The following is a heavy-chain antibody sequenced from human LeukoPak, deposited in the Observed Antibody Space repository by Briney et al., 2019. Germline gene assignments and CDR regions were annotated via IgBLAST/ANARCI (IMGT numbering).Heavy chain of an antibody. D-gene: IGHD7-27*01. CDR1: GYTFTNYW. V-gene: IGHV5-51*01. CDR3: ARPDQYTGAFSGDY. Sequence: GESLKISCKASGYTFTNYWIGWVRQMPGRGLGWMGIVHPGDSDTRYSPSFQGQVTISADKSITTAYLQWSSLKASDTAMYYCARPDQYTGAFSGDYWGQGTLVTVSS. CDR2: VHPGDSDT. J-gene: IGHJ4*02.